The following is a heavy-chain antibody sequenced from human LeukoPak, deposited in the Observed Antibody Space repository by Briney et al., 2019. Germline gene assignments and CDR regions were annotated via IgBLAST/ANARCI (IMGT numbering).Heavy chain of an antibody. D-gene: IGHD6-13*01. J-gene: IGHJ3*02. CDR3: ARGLAIAAAGINAFDI. CDR1: GGSFSGYY. V-gene: IGHV4-34*01. Sequence: SETLSLTCAVYGGSFSGYYWSWIRQPPGKGLEWVGEINHSGSTNYNPSLKSRVTISVDTSKNQFSLKLSSVTAADTAVYYCARGLAIAAAGINAFDIWGQGTMVTVSS. CDR2: INHSGST.